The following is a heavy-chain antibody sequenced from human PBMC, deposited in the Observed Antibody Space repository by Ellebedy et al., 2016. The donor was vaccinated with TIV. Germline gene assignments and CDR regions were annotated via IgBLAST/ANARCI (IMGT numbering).Heavy chain of an antibody. CDR1: GYSFSGYW. CDR2: INGDGSTT. Sequence: GESLKISCAASGYSFSGYWMHWVRQAPGKGLVWVSRINGDGSTTTYADSVKGRFTISRDDAKKTLYLQMNSLRDEDTAVYYCARVWGGVPVAVDVFELWGQGTMVIVSS. D-gene: IGHD3-16*01. J-gene: IGHJ3*01. V-gene: IGHV3-74*03. CDR3: ARVWGGVPVAVDVFEL.